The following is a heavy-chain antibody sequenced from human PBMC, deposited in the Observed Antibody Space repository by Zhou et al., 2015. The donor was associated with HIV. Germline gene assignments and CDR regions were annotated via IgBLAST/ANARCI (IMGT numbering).Heavy chain of an antibody. Sequence: EVQLVESGGGLVQPGGSLRLSCAASGFSFSNAWMSWVRQAPGKGLEWVGRIKSKTDGGTTDYAAPVKGRFTISRDDSKNTLYLQMNSLKTEDTAVYYCTTDSSSWVFDYWGQGTLVTVSS. V-gene: IGHV3-15*01. J-gene: IGHJ4*02. CDR3: TTDSSSWVFDY. D-gene: IGHD6-13*01. CDR1: GFSFSNAW. CDR2: IKSKTDGGTT.